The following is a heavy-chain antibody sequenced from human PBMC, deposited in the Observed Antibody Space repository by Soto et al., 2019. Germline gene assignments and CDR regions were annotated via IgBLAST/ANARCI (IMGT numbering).Heavy chain of an antibody. V-gene: IGHV1-46*01. CDR3: ARGSPLAVAVH. CDR1: GYTFTNYY. CDR2: INSGGGSA. Sequence: ASVKVSCKASGYTFTNYYMHWVRQAPGQGLEWMGIINSGGGSATYAQKFQGRVTITADESTSTAYMELSSLRSEDTAVSYCARGSPLAVAVHWGQGTLVPVSS. J-gene: IGHJ4*02. D-gene: IGHD6-19*01.